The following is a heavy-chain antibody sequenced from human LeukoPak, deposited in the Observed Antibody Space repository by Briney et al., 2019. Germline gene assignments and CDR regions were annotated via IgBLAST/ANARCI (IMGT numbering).Heavy chain of an antibody. V-gene: IGHV3-23*01. Sequence: GGSLRLSCAASGFTFSSYAVSWVRQAPGKGLEWVSAISGSVGSTYYADSVKGRFTISRDNSKNTLYLQMNSLRAEDTAVYYCASRAVVGYYYFDYWGQGTLVTVSS. CDR2: ISGSVGST. J-gene: IGHJ4*02. D-gene: IGHD6-19*01. CDR3: ASRAVVGYYYFDY. CDR1: GFTFSSYA.